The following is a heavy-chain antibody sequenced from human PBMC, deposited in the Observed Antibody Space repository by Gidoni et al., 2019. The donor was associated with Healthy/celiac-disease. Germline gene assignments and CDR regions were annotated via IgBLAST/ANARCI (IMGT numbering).Heavy chain of an antibody. D-gene: IGHD6-19*01. CDR2: ISWNSGSI. CDR1: GFTFDHYA. J-gene: IGHJ2*01. Sequence: EVQLEESGGGMVQPGRSLSLSCATSGFTFDHYALHWVREAQGKCLEWVSGISWNSGSIGYADSVKGRFTISRDNAKNSLYLQMHSLRAEDTALYYCAKDSVVSGWLRYFDLWGRGTLVTVSS. V-gene: IGHV3-9*01. CDR3: AKDSVVSGWLRYFDL.